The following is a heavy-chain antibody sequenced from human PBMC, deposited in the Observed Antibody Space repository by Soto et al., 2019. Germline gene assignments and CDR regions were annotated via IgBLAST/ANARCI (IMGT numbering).Heavy chain of an antibody. CDR3: AKDGYWAAAGHYYYMDV. CDR2: ISWNSGSI. J-gene: IGHJ6*03. CDR1: GFTFDDYA. V-gene: IGHV3-9*01. Sequence: GGSLRLSCAASGFTFDDYAMHWVRQAPGKGLEWVSGISWNSGSIGYADSVKGRFTISRDNAKNSLYLQMNSLRAEDTALYYCAKDGYWAAAGHYYYMDVWGKGTTVTVSS. D-gene: IGHD6-13*01.